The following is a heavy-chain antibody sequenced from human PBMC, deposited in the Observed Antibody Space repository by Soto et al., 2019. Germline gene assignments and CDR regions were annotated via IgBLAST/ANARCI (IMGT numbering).Heavy chain of an antibody. D-gene: IGHD2-21*01. CDR2: IIPIFGTA. CDR3: ARCESGGEIYNWFDP. CDR1: GGTFSSYA. J-gene: IGHJ5*02. Sequence: QVQLVQSGAEVKKPGSSVKVSCKASGGTFSSYAISWVRQAPGHGLEWMGGIIPIFGTANYAKKFQGRVKITADESTSPAYMELSSLRSEDTAVYYCARCESGGEIYNWFDPWGQGTLVTVSS. V-gene: IGHV1-69*01.